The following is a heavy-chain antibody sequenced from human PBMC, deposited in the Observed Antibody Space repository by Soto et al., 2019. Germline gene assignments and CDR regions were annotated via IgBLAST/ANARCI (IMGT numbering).Heavy chain of an antibody. J-gene: IGHJ4*02. CDR3: ARERPYCTNGVCYPNKIDY. CDR2: MNPNSGNT. D-gene: IGHD2-8*01. V-gene: IGHV1-8*01. CDR1: GYTFTSYD. Sequence: ASVKVSCKASGYTFTSYDINWVRQATGQGLEWMGWMNPNSGNTGYAQKFQGRVTMTRNTSISTAYMELSSLRSEDTAVYYCARERPYCTNGVCYPNKIDYWGQGTLVTVSS.